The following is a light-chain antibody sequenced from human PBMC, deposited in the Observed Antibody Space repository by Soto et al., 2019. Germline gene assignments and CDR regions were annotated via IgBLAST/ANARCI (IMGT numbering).Light chain of an antibody. Sequence: EIVLTQSPRTLSLSPGERATLACRASQSVSSTRLAWYQQKPGQAPRLLIYDASRRATDIPDRFGGSGPVTDFILSISRLEPEDSSGYLCQQYDSSPPLFTFGQGTKLEIK. CDR3: QQYDSSPPLFT. CDR2: DAS. V-gene: IGKV3-20*01. CDR1: QSVSSTR. J-gene: IGKJ2*01.